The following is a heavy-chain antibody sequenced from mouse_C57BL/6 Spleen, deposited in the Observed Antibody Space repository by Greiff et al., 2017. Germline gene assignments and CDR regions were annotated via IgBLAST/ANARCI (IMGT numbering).Heavy chain of an antibody. CDR2: IDPSASYT. CDR1: GYTFTSYW. CDR3: ARNYGSSYEGYFDV. Sequence: QVQLQQPGAELVKPGASVKLSCKASGYTFTSYWMQWVKQRPGQGLEWIGEIDPSASYTTYNQKFKGKATLTVDTSSSTAYMQLSSLPSEDSAVYYCARNYGSSYEGYFDVWGTGTTVTVSS. J-gene: IGHJ1*03. D-gene: IGHD1-1*01. V-gene: IGHV1-50*01.